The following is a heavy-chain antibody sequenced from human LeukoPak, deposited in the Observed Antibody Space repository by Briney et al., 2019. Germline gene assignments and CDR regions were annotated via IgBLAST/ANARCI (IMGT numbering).Heavy chain of an antibody. CDR3: ARAKYYYDSSGSDYYGMDV. D-gene: IGHD3-22*01. CDR1: GYTFTSYY. Sequence: ASVKVSCKASGYTFTSYYMHWVRQAPGQGLEWMGIINPSGGSTSYAQKFQGRVTMTRDTSTSTVYMELSSLRSEDTAVYYCARAKYYYDSSGSDYYGMDVWGQGTTVTVS. V-gene: IGHV1-46*01. CDR2: INPSGGST. J-gene: IGHJ6*02.